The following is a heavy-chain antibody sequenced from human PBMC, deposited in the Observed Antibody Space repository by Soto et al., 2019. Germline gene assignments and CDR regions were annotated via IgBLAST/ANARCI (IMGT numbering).Heavy chain of an antibody. CDR1: GFTFRGYV. CDR3: ARWGTTGGLDV. V-gene: IGHV3-30*19. J-gene: IGHJ1*01. CDR2: TSYDGSDK. Sequence: QVQLVESGGGVVQPGTSRRVSCVGSGFTFRGYVLHWVRKAPGKGLEWVALTSYDGSDKYYGDSVRGRFTISRDNSRNTVDLQMDSLRLEDTALYYCARWGTTGGLDVWGQGTLVSVSS. D-gene: IGHD3-16*01.